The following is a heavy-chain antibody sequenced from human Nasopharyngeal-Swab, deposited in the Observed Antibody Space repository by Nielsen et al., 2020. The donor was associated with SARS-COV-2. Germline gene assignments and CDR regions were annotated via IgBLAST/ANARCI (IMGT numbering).Heavy chain of an antibody. V-gene: IGHV4-59*08. CDR3: AGMDGSYWDYYFDY. Sequence: KGMVWLGYIYYCGSINSRPSLKCRVTISVDTSKNQFSLKLSSVTAADTAVYYCAGMDGSYWDYYFDYWGQGTLVTVSS. CDR2: IYYCGSI. J-gene: IGHJ4*02. D-gene: IGHD1-26*01.